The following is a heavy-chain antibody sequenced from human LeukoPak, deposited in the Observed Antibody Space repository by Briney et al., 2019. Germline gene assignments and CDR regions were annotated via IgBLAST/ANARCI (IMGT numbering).Heavy chain of an antibody. D-gene: IGHD2-15*01. CDR2: IYYSGST. Sequence: SETLSLTCTVSGGSISSYSWSWIRQPPGKGLEWVGYIYYSGSTNYNPSLKSRVTISIDTSKNQFSLKLSSVTAADTAVYYCATHPPKLCTGGSCSDYWGQGTLVTVSS. CDR3: ATHPPKLCTGGSCSDY. CDR1: GGSISSYS. J-gene: IGHJ4*02. V-gene: IGHV4-59*01.